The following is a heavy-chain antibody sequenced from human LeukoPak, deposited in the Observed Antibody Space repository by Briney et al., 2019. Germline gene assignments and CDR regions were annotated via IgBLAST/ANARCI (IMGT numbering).Heavy chain of an antibody. CDR1: GGSISSYY. CDR2: IYYSGST. J-gene: IGHJ4*02. V-gene: IGHV4-59*08. Sequence: SETLSLTCTVSGGSISSYYWSWIRQPPGKGLEWIGYIYYSGSTNYNPSLKSRVTISVDTSKNQFSLKLSSVTAADTAVYYCARHVRDPHDYGDYYFDYWGQGTLVTVSS. CDR3: ARHVRDPHDYGDYYFDY. D-gene: IGHD4-17*01.